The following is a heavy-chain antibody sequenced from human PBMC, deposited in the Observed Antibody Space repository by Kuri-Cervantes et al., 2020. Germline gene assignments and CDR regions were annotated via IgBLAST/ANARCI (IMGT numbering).Heavy chain of an antibody. D-gene: IGHD1-14*01. CDR3: ARDRRSELISGVHQWYFDL. Sequence: GESLKISCAASGFTFSSYGMHWVRQAPGKGLEWVAVIWYDGSNKYYADSVKGRFTISRDNSKNTLYLQMNSLRAEDTAVYYCARDRRSELISGVHQWYFDLWGRGTLVTVSS. J-gene: IGHJ2*01. V-gene: IGHV3-33*08. CDR1: GFTFSSYG. CDR2: IWYDGSNK.